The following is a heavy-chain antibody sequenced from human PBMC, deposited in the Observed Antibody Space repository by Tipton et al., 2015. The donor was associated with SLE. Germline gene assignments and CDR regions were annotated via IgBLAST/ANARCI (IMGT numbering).Heavy chain of an antibody. D-gene: IGHD6-13*01. J-gene: IGHJ3*02. Sequence: TLSLTCTVSGGSLSSDYWSWIRQSAATGLEWIGRVYGVGSTNYNPSLKSRVTMSLDTSKNQFSLKLSSVTAADTAVYYCAKRGSWSDAFDSWGQGTMVSVSS. CDR3: AKRGSWSDAFDS. V-gene: IGHV4-4*07. CDR2: VYGVGST. CDR1: GGSLSSDY.